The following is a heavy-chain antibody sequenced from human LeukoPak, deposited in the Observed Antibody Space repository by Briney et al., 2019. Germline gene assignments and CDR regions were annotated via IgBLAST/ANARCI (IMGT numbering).Heavy chain of an antibody. D-gene: IGHD2-2*01. CDR1: GFTFSSYG. J-gene: IGHJ3*01. Sequence: GGSLRLSCAASGFTFSSYGMHWVRQAPGKGLEWVAVIWYDGSNKYYADSVKGRFTISRDNSKNTLYLQMNSLRADDTAVYYCARLSDSISCFGFDVWGHGTTVTVSS. V-gene: IGHV3-33*01. CDR3: ARLSDSISCFGFDV. CDR2: IWYDGSNK.